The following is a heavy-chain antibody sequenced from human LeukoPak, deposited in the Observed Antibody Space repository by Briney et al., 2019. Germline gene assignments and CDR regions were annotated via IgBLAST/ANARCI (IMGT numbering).Heavy chain of an antibody. D-gene: IGHD1-14*01. CDR1: GFTFSNSW. J-gene: IGHJ4*02. CDR3: ASGNHFDY. Sequence: GGSLRLSCAASGFTFSNSWMSWVRQAPGMGLEFVANIKQDGGEMYYVDSVKGRFTISRDNAKNSLYLQMNSLRVEDTAVYYCASGNHFDYWGQGTLVTVSS. V-gene: IGHV3-7*01. CDR2: IKQDGGEM.